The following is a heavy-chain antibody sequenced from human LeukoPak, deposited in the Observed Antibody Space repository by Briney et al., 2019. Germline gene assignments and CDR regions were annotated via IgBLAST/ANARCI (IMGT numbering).Heavy chain of an antibody. V-gene: IGHV3-7*04. D-gene: IGHD2-15*01. CDR3: ARVYCSGGSCYSGLDAFDI. CDR1: GFTFSSYW. Sequence: GGSLRLSCAASGFTFSSYWMSWVRQAPGKGLEWVANIKQDGTEKYYVDSVKGRFTLSRDNARKSLYLQMNSLRAEDTAVYYCARVYCSGGSCYSGLDAFDIWGQGTMVTVSS. CDR2: IKQDGTEK. J-gene: IGHJ3*02.